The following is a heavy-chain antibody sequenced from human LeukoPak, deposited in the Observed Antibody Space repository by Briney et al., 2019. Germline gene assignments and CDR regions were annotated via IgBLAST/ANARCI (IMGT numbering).Heavy chain of an antibody. D-gene: IGHD3-22*01. J-gene: IGHJ4*02. Sequence: SETLSLTCTVSGGSISSSSYYWGWIRQPPGKGLEWIGSIYYSGSTYYNPSLKSRVTISVDTSKNQFSLKLSSVTAADTAVYYCARRERGGSTYYYDSSGYYFDYWGQGTLVTVSP. CDR3: ARRERGGSTYYYDSSGYYFDY. CDR2: IYYSGST. CDR1: GGSISSSSYY. V-gene: IGHV4-39*01.